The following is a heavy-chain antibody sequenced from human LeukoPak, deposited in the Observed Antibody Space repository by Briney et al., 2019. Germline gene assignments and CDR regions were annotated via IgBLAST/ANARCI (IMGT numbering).Heavy chain of an antibody. CDR2: ISGSGGST. CDR1: GLTFSSYA. D-gene: IGHD6-19*01. J-gene: IGHJ4*02. V-gene: IGHV3-23*01. Sequence: GGSLRLSCAASGLTFSSYAMSWVRQAPGKGLEWVSAISGSGGSTYYADSVKGRFTISRDNSKNTLYLQMNSLRAEDTAVYYCANLGESSGWYDYFDYWGQGTLVTVSS. CDR3: ANLGESSGWYDYFDY.